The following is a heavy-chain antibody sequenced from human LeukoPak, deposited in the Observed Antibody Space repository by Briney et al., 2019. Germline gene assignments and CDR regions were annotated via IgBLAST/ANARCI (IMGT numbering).Heavy chain of an antibody. J-gene: IGHJ4*02. CDR3: ARGFGYDSSGYDY. V-gene: IGHV4-34*01. D-gene: IGHD3-22*01. CDR2: INHSGST. Sequence: SETLSLTCAVYGGSFSGYYWSWIRQPPGKGPEWIGEINHSGSTNYNPSLKSRVTISVDTSKSQFSLKLSSVTAADTAVYYCARGFGYDSSGYDYWGQGTLVTVSS. CDR1: GGSFSGYY.